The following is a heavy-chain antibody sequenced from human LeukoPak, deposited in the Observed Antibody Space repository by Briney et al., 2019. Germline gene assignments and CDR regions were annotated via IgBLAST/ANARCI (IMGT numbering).Heavy chain of an antibody. V-gene: IGHV4-34*01. D-gene: IGHD3-3*01. Sequence: PSETLSLTCAVYGGSFSGYYWSWIRQPPGKGLEWIGEINHSGSTNYNPSLKSRVTISVDTSKNQFFLKLSSVTAADTAVYYCARKRITIFGVVITPSGWFDPWGQGTLVTVSS. CDR2: INHSGST. CDR1: GGSFSGYY. J-gene: IGHJ5*02. CDR3: ARKRITIFGVVITPSGWFDP.